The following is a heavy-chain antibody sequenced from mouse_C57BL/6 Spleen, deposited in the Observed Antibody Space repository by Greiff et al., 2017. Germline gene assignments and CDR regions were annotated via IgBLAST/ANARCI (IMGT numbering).Heavy chain of an antibody. V-gene: IGHV1-55*01. CDR2: IYPGSGST. J-gene: IGHJ3*01. Sequence: QVQLQQPGAELVKPGASVKMSCKASGYTFPSYWITWVTQRPGQGLEWIGDIYPGSGSTNYNEKFKSKATLTVDTSSSTAYMQLSSLTSEDSAVYYCAREGDPYYGSSSFAYWGQGTLVTVSA. CDR3: AREGDPYYGSSSFAY. CDR1: GYTFPSYW. D-gene: IGHD1-1*01.